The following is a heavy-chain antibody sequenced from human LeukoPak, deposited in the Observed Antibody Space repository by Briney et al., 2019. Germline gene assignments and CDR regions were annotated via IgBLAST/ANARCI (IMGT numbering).Heavy chain of an antibody. J-gene: IGHJ5*02. CDR2: IYYSGST. D-gene: IGHD5-18*01. CDR1: GGSISSSSYY. V-gene: IGHV4-39*07. Sequence: PSETLSLTCTVSGGSISSSSYYWGWIRQPPGKGLEWIGSIYYSGSTYYNPSLRSRVTISVDTSKNQFSLKLSSVTAADTAIYYCAKGAGGFSYYNWFDPWGQGTLVTVSS. CDR3: AKGAGGFSYYNWFDP.